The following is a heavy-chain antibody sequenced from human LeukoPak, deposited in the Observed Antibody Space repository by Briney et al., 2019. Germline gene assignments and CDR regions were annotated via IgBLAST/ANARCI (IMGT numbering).Heavy chain of an antibody. D-gene: IGHD2-15*01. V-gene: IGHV3-66*02. J-gene: IGHJ4*02. CDR3: AKAAFSRTSYFDY. Sequence: GGSLRLSCAASGFTVSSNYMNWVRQAPRKGLEWVSVIYSGGTTYYADSVKGRFTISRDNSKNTLYLQMNSLGAEDTAVYYCAKAAFSRTSYFDYWGQGTLVTASS. CDR2: IYSGGTT. CDR1: GFTVSSNY.